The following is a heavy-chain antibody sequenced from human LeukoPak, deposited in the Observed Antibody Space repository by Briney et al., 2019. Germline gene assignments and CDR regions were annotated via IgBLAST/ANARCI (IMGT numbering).Heavy chain of an antibody. D-gene: IGHD6-6*01. J-gene: IGHJ4*02. CDR3: VRALGSSPADY. CDR1: GFTFTNYW. Sequence: RPGGSLRLSCAASGFTFTNYWMSWVRQAPGKGLEWVANIKQDGSEKYYVDSVEGRFTISRDNAKNSLSLQMNSLSGEDTAVYYCVRALGSSPADYWGQGTLVTVSS. V-gene: IGHV3-7*01. CDR2: IKQDGSEK.